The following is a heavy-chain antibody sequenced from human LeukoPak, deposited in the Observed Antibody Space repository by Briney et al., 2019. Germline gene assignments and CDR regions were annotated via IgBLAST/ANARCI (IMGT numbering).Heavy chain of an antibody. CDR3: ARAPGVVVPAAKVRYYYYGMGV. V-gene: IGHV3-23*01. D-gene: IGHD2-2*01. CDR1: GFTFSSYA. CDR2: ISGSGGST. J-gene: IGHJ6*02. Sequence: GGSLRLSCAVSGFTFSSYAMSWVRQAPGKGLEWVSAISGSGGSTYYADSVKGRFTISRDNAKNSLYLQMNSLRAEDTAVYYCARAPGVVVPAAKVRYYYYGMGVWGQGTTVTVSS.